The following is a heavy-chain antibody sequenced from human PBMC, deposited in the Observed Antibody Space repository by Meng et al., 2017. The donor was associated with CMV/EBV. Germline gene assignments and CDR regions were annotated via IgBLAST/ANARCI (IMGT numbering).Heavy chain of an antibody. V-gene: IGHV3-23*01. CDR3: AKGGDFWSGSNFDY. CDR2: LSGSGGST. Sequence: GESLKISCAASGFTFSSYAMSWVRQAPGTGLEWVSALSGSGGSTYYADSVKGRFTISRDNSKNTLYLQMNSLRAEDTAVYYCAKGGDFWSGSNFDYWGQGTLVTVSS. J-gene: IGHJ4*02. D-gene: IGHD3-3*01. CDR1: GFTFSSYA.